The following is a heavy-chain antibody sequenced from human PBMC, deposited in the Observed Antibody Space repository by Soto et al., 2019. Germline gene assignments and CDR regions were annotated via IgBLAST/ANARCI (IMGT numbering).Heavy chain of an antibody. CDR1: GFTFNTYW. V-gene: IGHV3-74*01. J-gene: IGHJ4*02. Sequence: GGSLRLSCAASGFTFNTYWMHWFRQAPGKGLVWVSRINSGGGTTTYADSVKGRFTISRDNAKNTLFLQMNGLRAEDTAVYYCARWFTYGNFDYFDYWGQGTQVTVSS. CDR2: INSGGGTT. CDR3: ARWFTYGNFDYFDY. D-gene: IGHD3-10*01.